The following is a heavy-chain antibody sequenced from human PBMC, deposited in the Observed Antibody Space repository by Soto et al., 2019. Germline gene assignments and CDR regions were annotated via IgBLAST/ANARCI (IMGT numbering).Heavy chain of an antibody. V-gene: IGHV4-4*02. D-gene: IGHD5-12*01. J-gene: IGHJ5*02. CDR2: IFHSGST. CDR3: ARDGPDGYNLGS. CDR1: GFSISSGRC. Sequence: QLQESGPGLVEPSGTLSLTCDVSGFSISSGRCWSWVRQPPGKGLEWIGEIFHSGSTKYNPSLKSRVTISVDNSKNHFSLRVTSVTAADTAVYYCARDGPDGYNLGSWGQGTLVTVSS.